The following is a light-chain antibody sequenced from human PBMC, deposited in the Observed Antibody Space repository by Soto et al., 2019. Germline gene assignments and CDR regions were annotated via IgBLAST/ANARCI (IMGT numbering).Light chain of an antibody. CDR2: GAS. V-gene: IGKV3-20*01. CDR1: QSVSHNY. Sequence: ILFTQSPRTLSMSPGERATLSCMASQSVSHNYLAWYQQKPGQAPRLLIYGASNRATGIPDRFSGSGSGTEFTLTISSLESEDFAVYFCQQYGDRPRTFGQGTKVDIK. CDR3: QQYGDRPRT. J-gene: IGKJ1*01.